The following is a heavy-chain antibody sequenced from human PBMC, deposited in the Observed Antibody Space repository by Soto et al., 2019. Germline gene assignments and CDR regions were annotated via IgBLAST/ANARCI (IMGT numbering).Heavy chain of an antibody. J-gene: IGHJ4*02. CDR1: GFTFSNAW. Sequence: PGGSLRLSCASSGFTFSNAWINLVRQVPGKGLEWVSAISGSGGSTYYADSVKGRFTISRDNSKNTLYLQMNSLRAEDTAVYYCAKVFTIFGVVIPWDYWGQGTLVTVSS. D-gene: IGHD3-3*01. CDR3: AKVFTIFGVVIPWDY. V-gene: IGHV3-23*01. CDR2: ISGSGGST.